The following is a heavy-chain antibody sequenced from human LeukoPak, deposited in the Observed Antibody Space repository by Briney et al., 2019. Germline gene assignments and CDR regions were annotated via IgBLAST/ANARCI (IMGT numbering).Heavy chain of an antibody. CDR1: GFTVSTDN. CDR2: VYSGNDGT. V-gene: IGHV3-66*02. D-gene: IGHD3-10*01. Sequence: PGWSLRLSCAASGFTVSTDNMSWVRQVPGKGLEWVSVVYSGNDGTNYADSVRGRFTISRDDSKNMVYLQMNNLRLEDAAVYYCTKRSRGYYDYWGQGTLVTVSS. J-gene: IGHJ4*02. CDR3: TKRSRGYYDY.